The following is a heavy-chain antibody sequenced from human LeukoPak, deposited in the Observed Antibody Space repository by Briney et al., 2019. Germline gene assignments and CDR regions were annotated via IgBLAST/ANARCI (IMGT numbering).Heavy chain of an antibody. Sequence: GGSLRLSCAASGFTFSDHYMDWVRQAPGKGLEWVGRTRNKANSYTTEYAASVKGRFTISRDDSKNSLYLQMNSLKTEDAAVYYCASLYGSGKRWVDPWGQGTLVTVSS. CDR2: TRNKANSYTT. J-gene: IGHJ5*02. D-gene: IGHD3-10*01. CDR3: ASLYGSGKRWVDP. V-gene: IGHV3-72*01. CDR1: GFTFSDHY.